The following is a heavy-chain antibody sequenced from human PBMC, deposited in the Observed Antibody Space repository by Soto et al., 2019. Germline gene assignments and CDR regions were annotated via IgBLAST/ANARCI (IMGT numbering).Heavy chain of an antibody. Sequence: SETLSLTCAVYGGSFSGYYWSWIRQPPGKGLEWIGEINHSGSTNYNPSLKSRVTISVDTSKNQFSLKLSSVTAADTAVYYCARGPYCSSTSCYRGYFDYWGQGTLVTVSS. D-gene: IGHD2-2*02. J-gene: IGHJ4*02. CDR1: GGSFSGYY. V-gene: IGHV4-34*01. CDR3: ARGPYCSSTSCYRGYFDY. CDR2: INHSGST.